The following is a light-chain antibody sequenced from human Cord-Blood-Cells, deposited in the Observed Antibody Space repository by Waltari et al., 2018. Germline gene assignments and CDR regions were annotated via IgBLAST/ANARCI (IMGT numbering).Light chain of an antibody. CDR1: QSISSY. V-gene: IGKV1-39*01. CDR2: AAS. Sequence: DIQTTQSPSSLSASVGDRVTITCRASQSISSYLNWYQQTPGKAPKLLIYAASSLQSGVPSRFSGSGSGTDFTLTISSLQPEDFATYYCQQSHSTPRTFGQGTKVEIK. J-gene: IGKJ1*01. CDR3: QQSHSTPRT.